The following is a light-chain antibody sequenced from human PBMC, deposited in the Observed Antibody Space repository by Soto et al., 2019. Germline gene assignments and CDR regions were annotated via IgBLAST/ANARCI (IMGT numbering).Light chain of an antibody. J-gene: IGLJ2*01. CDR3: SSYTSRTTFVI. V-gene: IGLV2-14*01. Sequence: QSALTQPASVSGSPGQSITISCTGTSSDIGGYNYVSWYQHHPGKAPKLMIYEVSNRLSGVSNRFSGSKSGNTASLTISGLQAEDEADYHCSSYTSRTTFVIFGGGTKLTVL. CDR1: SSDIGGYNY. CDR2: EVS.